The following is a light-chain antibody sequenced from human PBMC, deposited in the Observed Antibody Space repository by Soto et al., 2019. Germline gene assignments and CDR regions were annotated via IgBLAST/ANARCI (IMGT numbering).Light chain of an antibody. J-gene: IGLJ1*01. Sequence: QSALTQPASVSESPGQSSTISCAGTSSDIGGYNYVSWYQQHPDKAPKLMIYGVTNRPSGVSDRFSGSKSGNTASLTISGLQAEDEADYYCTSYTSSSTYVFGTGTKVTVL. CDR3: TSYTSSSTYV. CDR2: GVT. CDR1: SSDIGGYNY. V-gene: IGLV2-14*01.